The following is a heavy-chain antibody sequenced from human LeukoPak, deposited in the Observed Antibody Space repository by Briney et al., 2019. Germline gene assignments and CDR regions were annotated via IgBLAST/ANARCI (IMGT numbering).Heavy chain of an antibody. CDR1: GFTFSSYA. V-gene: IGHV3-30*04. CDR2: ISYDGSNK. D-gene: IGHD1-26*01. Sequence: PGGSLRLSCAASGFTFSSYAMHWVRQAPGKGLEWVAVISYDGSNKYYADSVKGRFTISRDNSKNTLYLQMNSLRAEDTAVYYCARDLYSGSYFDYWGQGTLVTVSS. J-gene: IGHJ4*02. CDR3: ARDLYSGSYFDY.